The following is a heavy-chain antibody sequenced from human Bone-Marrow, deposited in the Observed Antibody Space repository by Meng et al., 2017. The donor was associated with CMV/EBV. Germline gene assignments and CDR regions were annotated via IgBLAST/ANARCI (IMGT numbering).Heavy chain of an antibody. V-gene: IGHV1-2*02. CDR3: ARIQPRIVGATNGDY. CDR2: INPNSGGT. CDR1: GYTFTGYY. J-gene: IGHJ4*02. D-gene: IGHD1-26*01. Sequence: ASVKVSCKASGYTFTGYYMHWVRQAPGQGLEWMGWINPNSGGTNYAQKFQGRVTMTRDTSISTAYMELSRLRSEDTAVYYCARIQPRIVGATNGDYWGQGTLVTVSS.